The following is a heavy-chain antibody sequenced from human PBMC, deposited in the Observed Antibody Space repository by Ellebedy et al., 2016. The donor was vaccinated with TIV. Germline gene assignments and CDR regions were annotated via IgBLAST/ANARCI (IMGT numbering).Heavy chain of an antibody. Sequence: SETLSLTCTVSGGSITSYYWSWIRQPPGKGLEWIGYIFYDGRINYNPSLRGRVPISVDTSKNQFSLNLSSVTAADTAVYYCARGGASSKWLDNWGQGALVTVSS. J-gene: IGHJ4*02. CDR3: ARGGASSKWLDN. D-gene: IGHD6-13*01. V-gene: IGHV4-59*01. CDR2: IFYDGRI. CDR1: GGSITSYY.